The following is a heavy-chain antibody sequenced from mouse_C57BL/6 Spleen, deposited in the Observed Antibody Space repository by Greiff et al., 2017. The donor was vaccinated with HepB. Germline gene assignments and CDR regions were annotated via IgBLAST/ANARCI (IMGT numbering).Heavy chain of an antibody. CDR2: ISYDGSN. CDR1: GYSITSGYY. Sequence: VQLKESGPGLVKPSQSLSLTCSVTGYSITSGYYWNWIRQFPGNKLEWMGYISYDGSNNYNPSLKNRISITRDTSKNQFFLKLNSVTTEDTATYYCARDGNHAMDYWGQGTSVTVSS. CDR3: ARDGNHAMDY. J-gene: IGHJ4*01. D-gene: IGHD2-1*01. V-gene: IGHV3-6*01.